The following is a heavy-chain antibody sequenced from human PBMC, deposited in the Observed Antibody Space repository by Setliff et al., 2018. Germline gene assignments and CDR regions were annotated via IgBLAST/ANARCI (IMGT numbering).Heavy chain of an antibody. J-gene: IGHJ4*02. CDR3: SRLVRYCTNVVCQRLLGEEV. D-gene: IGHD2-8*01. CDR1: GYTFKDSI. Sequence: PQASVKVSCKATGYTFKDSIISWVRQAPGQGLEWMGWISPHSGRTYFAPKVQGRVTLTTDTSTDTAYMEMRGLTSDDTAVYFCSRLVRYCTNVVCQRLLGEEVWGQGTLVTVSS. V-gene: IGHV1-18*04. CDR2: ISPHSGRT.